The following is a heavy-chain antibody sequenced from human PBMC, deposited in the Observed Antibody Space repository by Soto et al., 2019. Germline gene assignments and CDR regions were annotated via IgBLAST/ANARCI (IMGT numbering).Heavy chain of an antibody. CDR3: ARVRYSSSYFDY. D-gene: IGHD6-13*01. CDR1: TGSISSSNW. CDR2: VFHSGST. J-gene: IGHJ4*02. V-gene: IGHV4-4*02. Sequence: SETLSLTCAVSTGSISSSNWWSWVRQPPGKGLEWIGEVFHSGSTNYNPSLKSRVTISVDKPKNQFSLKLSSVTAADTAVYFCARVRYSSSYFDYWGQGTLVTVSS.